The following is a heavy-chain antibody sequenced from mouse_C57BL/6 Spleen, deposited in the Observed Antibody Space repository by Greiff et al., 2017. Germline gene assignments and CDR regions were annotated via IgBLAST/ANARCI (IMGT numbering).Heavy chain of an antibody. D-gene: IGHD2-4*01. J-gene: IGHJ2*01. CDR2: ISYDGSN. Sequence: ESGPGLVKPSQSLSLTCSVTGYSITSGYYWNWIRQFPGNKLEWMGYISYDGSNNYNPSLKNRISITRDTSKNQFFLKLNSVTTEDTATYYCARDRGDDYDAGHFDYWGQGTTLTVSS. CDR3: ARDRGDDYDAGHFDY. V-gene: IGHV3-6*01. CDR1: GYSITSGYY.